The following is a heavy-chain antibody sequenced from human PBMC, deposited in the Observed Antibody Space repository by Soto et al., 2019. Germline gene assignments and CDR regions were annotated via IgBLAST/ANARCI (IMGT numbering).Heavy chain of an antibody. CDR2: IYYNGTT. CDR3: ARAGAATLSDY. J-gene: IGHJ4*02. Sequence: TLSLTCTVSGGSISSPNFYWSWIRQHPGKGLEWIGHIYYNGTTYYNPTLKSRVSISVDTSKNQFSLKLSSVTAADTAVYYCARAGAATLSDYWGQGTLVTVSS. D-gene: IGHD2-15*01. V-gene: IGHV4-31*03. CDR1: GGSISSPNFY.